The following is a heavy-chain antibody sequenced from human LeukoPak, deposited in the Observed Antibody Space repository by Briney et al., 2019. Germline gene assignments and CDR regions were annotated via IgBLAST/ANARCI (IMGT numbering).Heavy chain of an antibody. CDR3: ARDRGKMNGYYYGMDV. CDR1: GGSISSYY. D-gene: IGHD1-14*01. CDR2: IYYSEST. J-gene: IGHJ6*02. V-gene: IGHV4-59*01. Sequence: PSETLSLTCTVSGGSISSYYWSWIRQPPGKGLEWIGYIYYSESTNYNPSLKSRVTISVDTSKNQFSLKLSSVTAADTAVYYCARDRGKMNGYYYGMDVWGQGTTVTVSS.